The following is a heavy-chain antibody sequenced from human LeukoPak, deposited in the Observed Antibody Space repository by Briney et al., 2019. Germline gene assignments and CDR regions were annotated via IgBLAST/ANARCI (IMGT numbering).Heavy chain of an antibody. Sequence: GGSLRLSYAASGFTFSDYHMSWIRQAPGKGLEWVSYISLSSTYTNYADSVKGRFTISRDNAKNLLYLQMNSLRAEDTAVYYCARDGWFGELDKDHFDYWGQGTLVTVSS. J-gene: IGHJ4*02. D-gene: IGHD3-10*01. CDR2: ISLSSTYT. CDR1: GFTFSDYH. CDR3: ARDGWFGELDKDHFDY. V-gene: IGHV3-11*06.